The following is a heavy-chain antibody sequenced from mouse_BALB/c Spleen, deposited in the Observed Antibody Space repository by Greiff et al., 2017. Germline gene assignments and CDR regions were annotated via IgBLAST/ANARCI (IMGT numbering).Heavy chain of an antibody. CDR2: ISYSGST. V-gene: IGHV3-2*02. J-gene: IGHJ3*01. CDR3: ARTIYYGNYWFAY. Sequence: DVKLQESGPGLVKPSQSLSLTCTVTGYSITSDYAWNWIRQFPGNKLEWMGYISYSGSTSYNPSLKSRISITRDTSKNQFFLQLNSVTTEDTATYYCARTIYYGNYWFAYWGQGTLVTVSA. D-gene: IGHD2-1*01. CDR1: GYSITSDYA.